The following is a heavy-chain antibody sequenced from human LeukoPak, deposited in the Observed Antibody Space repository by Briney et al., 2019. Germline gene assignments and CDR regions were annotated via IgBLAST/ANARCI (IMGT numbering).Heavy chain of an antibody. CDR2: INHSGST. V-gene: IGHV4-34*01. J-gene: IGHJ4*02. D-gene: IGHD7-27*01. CDR3: AGQGGTGEYDY. CDR1: GGSFSGYY. Sequence: SETLSLTCAVYGGSFSGYYWSWIRQPPGKGLEWIGEINHSGSTNYNPSLKSRVTISVDTSKNQFSLKLSSATAADTAVYYCAGQGGTGEYDYWGQGTLVTVSS.